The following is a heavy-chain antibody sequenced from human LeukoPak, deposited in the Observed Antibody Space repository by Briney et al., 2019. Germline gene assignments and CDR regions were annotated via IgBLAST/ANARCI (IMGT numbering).Heavy chain of an antibody. CDR2: ISSRSSTI. CDR1: GFTFSTYP. CDR3: ARGDDVDTAMPTDY. V-gene: IGHV3-48*01. D-gene: IGHD5-18*01. Sequence: GGSLRLSCAASGFTFSTYPMNWVRQAPGKGLEWVSYISSRSSTIYYADSVKGRFTISRDNAKNSLYLQMNSLRAEDTAVYYCARGDDVDTAMPTDYWGQGTLVTVSS. J-gene: IGHJ4*02.